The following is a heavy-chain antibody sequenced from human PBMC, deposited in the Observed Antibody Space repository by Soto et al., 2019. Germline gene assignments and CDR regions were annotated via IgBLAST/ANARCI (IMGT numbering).Heavy chain of an antibody. D-gene: IGHD2-15*01. CDR2: IYYSGST. CDR1: GGSISSGGYY. J-gene: IGHJ4*02. CDR3: ARVVVAARWIDY. Sequence: LCGGSISSGGYYWSWIRQHPGKGLEWIGYIYYSGSTYYNPSLKSRVTISVDTSKNQFSLKLSSVTAADTAVYYCARVVVAARWIDYWGQGTLVTVSS. V-gene: IGHV4-31*02.